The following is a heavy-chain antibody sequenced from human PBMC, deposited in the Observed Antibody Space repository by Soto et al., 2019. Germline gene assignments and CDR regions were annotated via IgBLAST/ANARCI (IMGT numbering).Heavy chain of an antibody. Sequence: GGSLRLSCAASGFTFSSYSMNWVRQAPGKGLEWVSSISSSSSYIYYADSVKGRFTISRDNSKNSLYLQMNSLRAEDTAVYYCARDAVALRPYDYWGQGTLVTVSS. D-gene: IGHD6-19*01. J-gene: IGHJ4*02. CDR1: GFTFSSYS. CDR2: ISSSSSYI. V-gene: IGHV3-21*01. CDR3: ARDAVALRPYDY.